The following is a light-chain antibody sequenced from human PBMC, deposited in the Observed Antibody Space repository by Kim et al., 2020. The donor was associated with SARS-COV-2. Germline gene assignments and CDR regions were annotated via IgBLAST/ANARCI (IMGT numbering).Light chain of an antibody. Sequence: DIQMTQSPSSLSASVGDRVTITCRASQSITSNLNWYQQKPGKAPKVLIYAATSLQSGIPSRFSGSGSGTDFTLTISSVQPEDSATYYCQQSYSIPFTFGQGTKLEI. J-gene: IGKJ2*01. CDR1: QSITSN. CDR3: QQSYSIPFT. V-gene: IGKV1-39*01. CDR2: AAT.